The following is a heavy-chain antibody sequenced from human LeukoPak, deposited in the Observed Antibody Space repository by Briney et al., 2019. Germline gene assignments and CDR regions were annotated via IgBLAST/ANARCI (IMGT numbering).Heavy chain of an antibody. CDR1: GGSFSGYY. CDR2: INHSGST. CDR3: ARRGAYSSSWILFDY. V-gene: IGHV4-34*01. D-gene: IGHD6-13*01. Sequence: SETLSLTCAVYGGSFSGYYWSWIRQPPGKGLEWIGEINHSGSTNYNPSLKSRVTISVDTSKNQFSLKLSSVTAADTAVYYCARRGAYSSSWILFDYWGQGTLVTVSS. J-gene: IGHJ4*02.